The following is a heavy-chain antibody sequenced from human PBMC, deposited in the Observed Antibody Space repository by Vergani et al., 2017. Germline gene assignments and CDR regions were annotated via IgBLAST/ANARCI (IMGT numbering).Heavy chain of an antibody. CDR1: GGSISSGGYY. CDR2: IYYSGST. CDR3: ASLRITMVRGVTNWFDP. J-gene: IGHJ5*02. V-gene: IGHV4-31*03. Sequence: QVQLQESGPGLVKPSQTLSLTCTVSGGSISSGGYYWSWIRQHPGKGLEWIGYIYYSGSTYYNPSLKSRVTISVDTAKNQLSRKLSSVTAADTAVYYCASLRITMVRGVTNWFDPWGQGTLVTVSS. D-gene: IGHD3-10*01.